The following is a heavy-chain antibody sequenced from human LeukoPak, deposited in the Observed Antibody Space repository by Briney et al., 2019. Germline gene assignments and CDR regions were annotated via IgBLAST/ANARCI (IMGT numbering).Heavy chain of an antibody. CDR1: GDSISSSKW. CDR3: AEYKRHSYGPFDS. Sequence: SETLSLTCVVSGDSISSSKWWSWVRQPPGKGLEWIGEVHDSGSTNYNPPLKSRVTISVDKSKNQISLRLTSVTAADTAVYYCAEYKRHSYGPFDSWGQGTLVTVSS. CDR2: VHDSGST. J-gene: IGHJ4*02. D-gene: IGHD5-18*01. V-gene: IGHV4-4*02.